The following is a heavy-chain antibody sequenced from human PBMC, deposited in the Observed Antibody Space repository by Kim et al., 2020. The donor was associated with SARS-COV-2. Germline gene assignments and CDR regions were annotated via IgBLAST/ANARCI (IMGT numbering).Heavy chain of an antibody. Sequence: SETLSLTCAVYGGSFSGYYWSWIRKPPGKGLEWIGEINLSGSTNYNPSLKSRVTISVDTSKNQFSLKLSSVTAADTAVYYCARKRTYYYGSGSYEERAFDYWGQGTLVTVSS. CDR2: INLSGST. J-gene: IGHJ4*02. CDR3: ARKRTYYYGSGSYEERAFDY. D-gene: IGHD3-10*01. CDR1: GGSFSGYY. V-gene: IGHV4-34*01.